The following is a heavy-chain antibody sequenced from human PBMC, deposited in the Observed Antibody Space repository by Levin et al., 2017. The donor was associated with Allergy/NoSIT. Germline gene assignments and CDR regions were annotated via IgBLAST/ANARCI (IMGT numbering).Heavy chain of an antibody. Sequence: GESLKISCVASGFTFSNYGMHWVRQAPGKGLEWVAIMSYDGRDKYYADSVKGRFTISRDNSKNTLFLQINDLRTEDTAVYHCANLSPMVFDYWGQGTLLTVSS. CDR3: ANLSPMVFDY. V-gene: IGHV3-30*18. J-gene: IGHJ4*02. CDR2: MSYDGRDK. CDR1: GFTFSNYG. D-gene: IGHD3-10*01.